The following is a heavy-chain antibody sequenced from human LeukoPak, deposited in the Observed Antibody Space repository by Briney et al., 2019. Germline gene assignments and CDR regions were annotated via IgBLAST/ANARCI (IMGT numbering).Heavy chain of an antibody. CDR3: ARELGPWLPDY. V-gene: IGHV1-2*02. D-gene: IGHD6-19*01. J-gene: IGHJ4*02. Sequence: ASVKVSCKASGYTFTNYGISWVRQAPGQGLEWMGWINPNSGGTNYAQKFQGRVTMTRDTSISTAYMELSRLRSDDTAVYYCARELGPWLPDYWGQGTLVTVSS. CDR1: GYTFTNYG. CDR2: INPNSGGT.